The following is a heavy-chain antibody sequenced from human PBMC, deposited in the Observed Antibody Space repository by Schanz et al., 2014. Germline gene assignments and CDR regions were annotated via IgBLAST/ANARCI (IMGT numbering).Heavy chain of an antibody. Sequence: EVQLLESGGGLVQPGGSLRLSCAASGFTFSSYAMSWVRQAPGKGLEWVSAISGRDGSTYYADSVRGRFTISRDNSKNTLYLQMNSLRAEDTAVYYCLAPDYDMDVWGQGTTVTVSS. CDR2: ISGRDGST. CDR1: GFTFSSYA. J-gene: IGHJ6*02. V-gene: IGHV3-23*01. CDR3: LAPDYDMDV.